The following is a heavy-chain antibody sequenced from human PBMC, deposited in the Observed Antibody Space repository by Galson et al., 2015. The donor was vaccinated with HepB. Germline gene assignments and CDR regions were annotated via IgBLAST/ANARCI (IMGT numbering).Heavy chain of an antibody. V-gene: IGHV3-30*04. D-gene: IGHD3-9*01. Sequence: SLRLSCAASGFTFSSYAMHWVRQAPGKGLEWVAVISYDGSNKYYADSVKGRFTISRDNSKNTLYLQMNSLRAEDTAVYYCATYSDYDILTGPFDYWGQGTLVTVSS. CDR1: GFTFSSYA. CDR3: ATYSDYDILTGPFDY. J-gene: IGHJ4*02. CDR2: ISYDGSNK.